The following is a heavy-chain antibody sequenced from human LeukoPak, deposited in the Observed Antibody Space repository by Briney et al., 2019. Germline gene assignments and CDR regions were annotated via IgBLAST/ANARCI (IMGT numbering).Heavy chain of an antibody. D-gene: IGHD3-22*01. V-gene: IGHV4-59*01. CDR3: AREDGDYYEGYSDY. CDR2: IYYSGST. Sequence: SETLSLTCTVSGGSISSYYWSWIRQPPGKGLEWIGYIYYSGSTNYNPSLKSRVTISVDTSKNQFSLKLSSVTAADTAVYYCAREDGDYYEGYSDYWGQGTLVTVSS. J-gene: IGHJ4*02. CDR1: GGSISSYY.